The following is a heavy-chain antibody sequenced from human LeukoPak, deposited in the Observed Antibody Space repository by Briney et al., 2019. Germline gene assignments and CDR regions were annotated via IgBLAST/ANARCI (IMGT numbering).Heavy chain of an antibody. CDR3: AKDGSSSWYSNFDY. CDR2: ISGSGGST. CDR1: GFTFSSYA. D-gene: IGHD6-13*01. Sequence: GGSLRLSCAASGFTFSSYAMSWVRQAPGKGLEWVAAISGSGGSTYYADSVKGRFTISRDNSKNTLYLQMNSLRAEDTAVYYCAKDGSSSWYSNFDYWGQGTLVTVPS. V-gene: IGHV3-23*01. J-gene: IGHJ4*02.